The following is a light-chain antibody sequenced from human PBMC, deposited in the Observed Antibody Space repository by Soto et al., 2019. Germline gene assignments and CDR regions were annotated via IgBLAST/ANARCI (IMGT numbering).Light chain of an antibody. V-gene: IGKV1-39*01. J-gene: IGKJ4*01. Sequence: DIQMTQSPSSLSASVGDRVTITCRASQSISSYLNWYQQKPGKAPQLLIYAASSLQSGVPSRFSGSGSGTDFTLTISSLQPEDFATYYCQQSYSTQLTVGGGTKVEIK. CDR1: QSISSY. CDR3: QQSYSTQLT. CDR2: AAS.